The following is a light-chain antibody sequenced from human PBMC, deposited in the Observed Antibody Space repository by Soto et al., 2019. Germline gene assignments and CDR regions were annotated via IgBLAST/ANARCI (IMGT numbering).Light chain of an antibody. Sequence: DIHMTQALSTLSASVVYRVTITFLASQSISSWLAWYQQKPGKAPKLLIYKASSLESGVPSRFSGSGSGTEFTLTINSLQPDDFATYYCQQYNNYPWTFGQGTKVDIK. CDR3: QQYNNYPWT. J-gene: IGKJ1*01. CDR2: KAS. V-gene: IGKV1-5*03. CDR1: QSISSW.